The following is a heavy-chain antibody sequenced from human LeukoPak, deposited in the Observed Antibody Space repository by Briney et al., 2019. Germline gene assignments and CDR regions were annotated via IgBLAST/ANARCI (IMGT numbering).Heavy chain of an antibody. Sequence: GGSLRLSCAASGFTFNDYYMSWIRQAPGKGLEWVSYISSSSSYTNYADSVKGRFTISRDNAKNSLYLQMNSLRAEDTAVYYCARANIVVVTAIQKSCYFDYWGQGTLVTVSS. CDR1: GFTFNDYY. CDR2: ISSSSSYT. D-gene: IGHD2-21*02. V-gene: IGHV3-11*06. CDR3: ARANIVVVTAIQKSCYFDY. J-gene: IGHJ4*02.